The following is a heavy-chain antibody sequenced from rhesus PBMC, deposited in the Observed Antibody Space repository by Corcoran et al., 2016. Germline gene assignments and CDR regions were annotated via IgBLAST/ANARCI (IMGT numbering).Heavy chain of an antibody. CDR2: ISGSGGTT. V-gene: IGHV3-100*02. CDR1: GFTFSSDE. Sequence: DVQLVESGGGLVNPGGSLRLSCVASGFTFSSDEMHWVRQEPGKGLGWDSVISGSGGTTYYADSVKGRFTISRDNAKNSRFLQMNSLRAEDTAVYYCTVLFDVWGPGVLVTVSS. J-gene: IGHJ5-1*01. D-gene: IGHD6-13*01. CDR3: TVLFDV.